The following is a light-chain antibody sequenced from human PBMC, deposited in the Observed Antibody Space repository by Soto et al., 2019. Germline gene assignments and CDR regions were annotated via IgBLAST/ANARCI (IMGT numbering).Light chain of an antibody. CDR2: TTS. CDR1: QSVGRN. Sequence: EIVMTQSPATLSVSPGERATLSCRPSQSVGRNLAWYQQKPGQAPRLLIYTTSTRAPGIHARFSGSGSGTEFTLTIRSLQSEDVAVYYCKQYNNWPDSFGGGTKVDIK. V-gene: IGKV3-15*01. CDR3: KQYNNWPDS. J-gene: IGKJ4*01.